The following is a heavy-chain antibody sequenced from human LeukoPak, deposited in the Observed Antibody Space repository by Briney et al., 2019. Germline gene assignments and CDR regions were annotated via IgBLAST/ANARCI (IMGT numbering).Heavy chain of an antibody. V-gene: IGHV5-51*01. D-gene: IGHD2-15*01. Sequence: GESLKISCKGSGFTFTSYWIGWVRQMPGKGLEWMGIIYPGDSDTTYSPSFQGQVTISADKSISTAYLQWSSLKASDTAVYYCARLRGAYCSGGRCYSDYWGQGTLVTVSS. CDR1: GFTFTSYW. J-gene: IGHJ4*02. CDR2: IYPGDSDT. CDR3: ARLRGAYCSGGRCYSDY.